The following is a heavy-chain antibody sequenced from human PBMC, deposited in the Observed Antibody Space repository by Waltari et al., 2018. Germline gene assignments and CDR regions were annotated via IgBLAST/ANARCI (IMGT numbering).Heavy chain of an antibody. Sequence: EVQLVQSGAEVKKPGEALQIPCKGSGYSFTRDWIGWVRQMPGDGLEWMGIIYPGDSDTRYSPSFQGQVTISADKSISTAYLQWSSLKASDTAMYYCARLPLSSSLTPDYYYMDVWGKGTTVTVSS. J-gene: IGHJ6*03. CDR2: IYPGDSDT. D-gene: IGHD6-6*01. CDR1: GYSFTRDW. CDR3: ARLPLSSSLTPDYYYMDV. V-gene: IGHV5-51*01.